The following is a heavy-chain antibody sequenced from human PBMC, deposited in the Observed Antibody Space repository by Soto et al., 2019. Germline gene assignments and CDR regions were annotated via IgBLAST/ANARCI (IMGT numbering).Heavy chain of an antibody. J-gene: IGHJ6*02. CDR3: ARGGNGNSVWDEGYYYYGMDV. V-gene: IGHV3-33*01. CDR2: IWYDGSNK. D-gene: IGHD1-26*01. Sequence: QVQLVESGGGVVQPGRSLRLSCAASGFTFSSYGMHWVRQAPGKGLEWVAVIWYDGSNKYYADSVKGRFTISRDNSKNTLYLQMNSLGAEDTAVYYCARGGNGNSVWDEGYYYYGMDVWGQGTTVTVSS. CDR1: GFTFSSYG.